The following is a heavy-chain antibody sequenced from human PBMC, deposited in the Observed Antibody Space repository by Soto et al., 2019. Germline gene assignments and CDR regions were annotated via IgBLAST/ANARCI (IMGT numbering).Heavy chain of an antibody. D-gene: IGHD2-21*01. CDR2: VTGSGSQI. Sequence: GGSLRLSCAASGFTISTYAMTWVRQAPGKGLECVSGVTGSGSQIYYADSVKGRFTISKDNSKNTLYLQMSSLREEDTALYYCAKDAVYRDGLWLMDSWGQGTLVTVSS. CDR3: AKDAVYRDGLWLMDS. J-gene: IGHJ5*02. V-gene: IGHV3-23*01. CDR1: GFTISTYA.